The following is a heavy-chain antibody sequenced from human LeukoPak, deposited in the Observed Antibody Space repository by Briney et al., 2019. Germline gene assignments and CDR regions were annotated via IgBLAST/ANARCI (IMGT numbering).Heavy chain of an antibody. CDR2: IDHSGST. CDR1: GGSFSGYY. V-gene: IGHV4-34*01. Sequence: SETLSLTCAVYGGSFSGYYWSWIRQPPGKGLEWIGEIDHSGSTNYNPSLKSRVTISVDTSKNQFSLKLSSVTAADTAVYYCARRLRDGYSRANDYWGQGTLVTVSS. CDR3: ARRLRDGYSRANDY. J-gene: IGHJ4*02. D-gene: IGHD5-24*01.